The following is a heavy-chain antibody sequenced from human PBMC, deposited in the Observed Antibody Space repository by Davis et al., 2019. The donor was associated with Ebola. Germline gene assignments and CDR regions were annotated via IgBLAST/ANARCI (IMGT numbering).Heavy chain of an antibody. CDR3: ARLYSNYVETIGVDV. V-gene: IGHV3-11*06. Sequence: AGSLTLSCAASGFTFSDYYMSWIRQAPGKGLEWASYISSSSSYTNYADSVKGRFTISRDNAKNSLYLQMNSLRAEDTAVYYCARLYSNYVETIGVDVWGQGTTVTVSS. J-gene: IGHJ6*02. CDR2: ISSSSSYT. CDR1: GFTFSDYY. D-gene: IGHD4-11*01.